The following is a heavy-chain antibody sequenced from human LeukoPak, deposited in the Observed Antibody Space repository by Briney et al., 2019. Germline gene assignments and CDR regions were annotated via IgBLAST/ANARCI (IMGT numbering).Heavy chain of an antibody. CDR2: IYYSGST. CDR1: GGSISSSSYY. D-gene: IGHD3-3*01. CDR3: ARGEIRFLEWLLERHAFDI. V-gene: IGHV4-39*07. Sequence: KSSETLSLTCTVSGGSISSSSYYWGWIRQPPGKGLEWIGSIYYSGSTYYNPSLKSRVTISVDTSKNQFSLKLSSVTAADTAVYYCARGEIRFLEWLLERHAFDIWGQGTMVTVSS. J-gene: IGHJ3*02.